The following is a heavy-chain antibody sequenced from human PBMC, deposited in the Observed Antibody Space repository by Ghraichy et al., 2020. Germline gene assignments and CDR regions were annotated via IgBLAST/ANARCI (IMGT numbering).Heavy chain of an antibody. Sequence: LSLTCAASGFTFSSYAMHWVRQAPGKGLEWVAVISYDGSNKYYADSVKGRFTISRDNSKNTLYLQMNSLRAEDTAVYYCARDSRYYDFWSGYYKLGGGADVWGQGTTVTVSS. CDR1: GFTFSSYA. V-gene: IGHV3-30-3*01. D-gene: IGHD3-3*01. CDR3: ARDSRYYDFWSGYYKLGGGADV. CDR2: ISYDGSNK. J-gene: IGHJ6*02.